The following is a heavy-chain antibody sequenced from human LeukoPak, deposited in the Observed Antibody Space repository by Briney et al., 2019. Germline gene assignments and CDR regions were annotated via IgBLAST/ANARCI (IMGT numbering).Heavy chain of an antibody. CDR1: GGSISSSSYY. J-gene: IGHJ3*02. V-gene: IGHV4-61*01. CDR3: ARDRDSSGYREGAFDI. D-gene: IGHD3-22*01. Sequence: SETLSLTCTVSGGSISSSSYYWGWIRQPPGKGLEWIGYIYYSGSTNYNPSLKSRVTISVDTSKNQFSLKLSSVTAADTAVYYCARDRDSSGYREGAFDIWGQGTMVTVSS. CDR2: IYYSGST.